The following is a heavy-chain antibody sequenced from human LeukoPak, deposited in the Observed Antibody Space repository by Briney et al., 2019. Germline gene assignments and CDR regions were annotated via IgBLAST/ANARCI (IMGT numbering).Heavy chain of an antibody. J-gene: IGHJ4*02. V-gene: IGHV4-31*03. CDR2: IYYSGST. D-gene: IGHD6-13*01. CDR1: GGPISSGGYY. Sequence: SQTLSLTCTVSGGPISSGGYYWSWIRQHPGQGLEWIGYIYYSGSTYYNPSLKSRVTISVDTSKNQFSLKLSSVTAADTAVYYCARGRYSRPYYFDYWGQGTLVTVS. CDR3: ARGRYSRPYYFDY.